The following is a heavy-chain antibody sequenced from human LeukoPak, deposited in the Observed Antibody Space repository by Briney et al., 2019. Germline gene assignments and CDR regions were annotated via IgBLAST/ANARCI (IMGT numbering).Heavy chain of an antibody. D-gene: IGHD1-7*01. CDR1: GFTFSSYW. CDR3: AREPSITGTTWAYYYMDV. J-gene: IGHJ6*03. Sequence: GGSLRLSCAASGFTFSSYWMSWVRQAPGKGLEWVANIKQDGSEKYYVDSVKGRFAISRDNAKNSLYLQMNSLRAEDTAVYYCAREPSITGTTWAYYYMDVWGRGTTVTVSS. CDR2: IKQDGSEK. V-gene: IGHV3-7*01.